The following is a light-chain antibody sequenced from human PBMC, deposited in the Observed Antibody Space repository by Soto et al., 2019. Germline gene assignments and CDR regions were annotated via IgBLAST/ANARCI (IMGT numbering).Light chain of an antibody. CDR2: SNN. Sequence: QSVLTQPPSASGTPGQRVTISCSGSTSNIGSNTINWYQHLPGTAPKPLIYSNNRRPSGVPDRFSGSKSGTSASLAISGPQSEDEADYYCAAWDDSLNGYVFGTGTKVTVL. CDR1: TSNIGSNT. CDR3: AAWDDSLNGYV. J-gene: IGLJ1*01. V-gene: IGLV1-44*01.